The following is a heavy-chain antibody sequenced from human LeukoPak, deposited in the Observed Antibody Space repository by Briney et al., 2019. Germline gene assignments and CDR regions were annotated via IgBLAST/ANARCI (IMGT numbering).Heavy chain of an antibody. J-gene: IGHJ4*02. Sequence: SETLSLTCTVSGYSISSGYYWGWIRQPPGKGLEWIGSMYHTGSTYYNPSLKSRVTISVDTSKNQFSLKLSSVTAADTAVYYCARDAAAGMNWGQGTLVTVSS. D-gene: IGHD6-13*01. CDR3: ARDAAAGMN. CDR2: MYHTGST. CDR1: GYSISSGYY. V-gene: IGHV4-38-2*02.